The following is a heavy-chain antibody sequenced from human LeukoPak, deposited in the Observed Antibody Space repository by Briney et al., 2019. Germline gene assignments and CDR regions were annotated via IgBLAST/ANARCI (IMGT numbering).Heavy chain of an antibody. D-gene: IGHD6-19*01. CDR1: GFTVSRNY. V-gene: IGHV3-64D*06. Sequence: GGSLRLSCAASGFTVSRNYMSWVRQAPGKGLEYVSTISSNGGSTYHADSVKGRFTISRDNSENTLYLQMSSLRAEDTAVYYCVRPGGVAGIYSAFDYWGQGTLVTVSS. J-gene: IGHJ4*02. CDR3: VRPGGVAGIYSAFDY. CDR2: ISSNGGST.